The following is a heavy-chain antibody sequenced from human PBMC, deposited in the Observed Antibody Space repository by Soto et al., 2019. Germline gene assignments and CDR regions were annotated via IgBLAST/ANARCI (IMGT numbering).Heavy chain of an antibody. D-gene: IGHD2-2*01. CDR2: IKQDGSEK. V-gene: IGHV3-7*01. Sequence: EVQLVESGGGLVKPGGSLRLSCAASGFTFSSYWMSWVRQAPGKGLEWVANIKQDGSEKYYVDSVKGRFTISRDNAKNSLYLQMNSLRAEDTAVYYCASLGPVEDIVVVPAYGGAFDPWGQGTLVTVSS. CDR3: ASLGPVEDIVVVPAYGGAFDP. J-gene: IGHJ5*02. CDR1: GFTFSSYW.